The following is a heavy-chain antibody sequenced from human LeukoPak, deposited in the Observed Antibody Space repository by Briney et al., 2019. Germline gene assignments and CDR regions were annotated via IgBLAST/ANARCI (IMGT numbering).Heavy chain of an antibody. J-gene: IGHJ4*02. CDR3: ARENQFFDWSFDF. V-gene: IGHV1-18*01. CDR1: GYTFNTRG. Sequence: ASVKVSCKASGYTFNTRGICWVRQAPGQGLEWMGCISPYNGDTNYTETPQGRVTMTIDTVTSTAFVELRSLKSDDTALYFCARENQFFDWSFDFWGQGTVLTVSS. D-gene: IGHD3/OR15-3a*01. CDR2: ISPYNGDT.